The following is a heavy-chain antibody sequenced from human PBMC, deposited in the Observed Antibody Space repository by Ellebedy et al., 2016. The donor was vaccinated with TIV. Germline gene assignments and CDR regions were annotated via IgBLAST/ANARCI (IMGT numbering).Heavy chain of an antibody. Sequence: GESLKISCAASGFTFSSYGMHWVRQAPGKGLEWVAVISYDGSNKYYADSVKGRFTISRDNSKNTLYLQMNSLRAEDTAVYYCANLDAGFTDSYGLDYWGQGTLVTVSS. CDR3: ANLDAGFTDSYGLDY. CDR1: GFTFSSYG. J-gene: IGHJ4*02. D-gene: IGHD5-18*01. CDR2: ISYDGSNK. V-gene: IGHV3-30*18.